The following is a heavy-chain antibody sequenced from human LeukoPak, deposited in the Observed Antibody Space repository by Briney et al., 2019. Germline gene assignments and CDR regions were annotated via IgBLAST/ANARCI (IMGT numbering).Heavy chain of an antibody. V-gene: IGHV4-34*01. Sequence: SETLSLTCAVYGGSFSGYYLSWIRQPPGKGLEWIGEINHGGSTNYNPSLKSRVTISVDTSKNQFSLKLSSVTAADTAVYYCARGVPIVVVPPAIRETPHYCYYMDVWGKGTTVTVSS. J-gene: IGHJ6*03. CDR2: INHGGST. D-gene: IGHD2-2*02. CDR1: GGSFSGYY. CDR3: ARGVPIVVVPPAIRETPHYCYYMDV.